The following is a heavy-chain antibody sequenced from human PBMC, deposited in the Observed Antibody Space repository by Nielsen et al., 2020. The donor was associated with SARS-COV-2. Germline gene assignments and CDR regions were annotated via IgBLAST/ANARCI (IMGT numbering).Heavy chain of an antibody. D-gene: IGHD2-15*01. CDR2: IYYSGST. Sequence: LRLSCTVSGGSISSGDYYWSWIRQPPGKGLEWIGYIYYSGSTYYNPSLKSRVTISVDTSKNQFSLKLSSVTAADTAVYYCARYVVVVVAATAEWFDPWGQGTLGTVSS. J-gene: IGHJ5*02. V-gene: IGHV4-30-4*01. CDR1: GGSISSGDYY. CDR3: ARYVVVVVAATAEWFDP.